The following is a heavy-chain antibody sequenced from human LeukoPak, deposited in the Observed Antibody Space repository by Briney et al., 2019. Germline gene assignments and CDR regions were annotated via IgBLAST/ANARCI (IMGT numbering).Heavy chain of an antibody. V-gene: IGHV3-30*02. CDR2: IRYDGSNK. Sequence: GGSLRLSCAASGFTFSSYGMHWVRQAPGKGLEWVAFIRYDGSNKYYADSVKGRFTISRDNSKNSLYLQMNSLRADNTAVYYCARDRSSTWSLDYWGQGTLVTVSS. D-gene: IGHD6-13*01. CDR3: ARDRSSTWSLDY. J-gene: IGHJ4*02. CDR1: GFTFSSYG.